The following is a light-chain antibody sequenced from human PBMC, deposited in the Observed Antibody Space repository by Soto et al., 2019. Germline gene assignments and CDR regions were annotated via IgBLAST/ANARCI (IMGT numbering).Light chain of an antibody. CDR1: QSIGSW. CDR2: KAS. CDR3: QQYNSYSPWT. J-gene: IGKJ1*01. Sequence: DIQMTQSPSTLSASVGDRVTIICRASQSIGSWLAWYQQKPGKAPKLLIYKASSLEGGVPPRFSGSGSGTEFTITISSLQPADFATYYCQQYNSYSPWTFGQGTKVEIK. V-gene: IGKV1-5*03.